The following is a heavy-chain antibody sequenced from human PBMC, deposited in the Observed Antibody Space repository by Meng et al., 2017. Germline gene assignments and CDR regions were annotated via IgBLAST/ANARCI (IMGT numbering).Heavy chain of an antibody. CDR3: ASLTGWFDP. CDR1: GGTFSSYA. V-gene: IGHV1-69*06. D-gene: IGHD3-10*01. J-gene: IGHJ5*02. Sequence: VQLVRAGVEVKRPWSSVKVSCKASGGTFSSYAISWVRQAPGQGLEWMGGIIPIFGTANYAQKFQCRVTITADKSTSTAYMELSSLRSEDTAVYYCASLTGWFDPWGQGTLVTVSS. CDR2: IIPIFGTA.